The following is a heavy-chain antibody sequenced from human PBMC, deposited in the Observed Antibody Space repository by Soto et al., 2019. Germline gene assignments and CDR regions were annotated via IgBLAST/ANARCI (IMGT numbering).Heavy chain of an antibody. V-gene: IGHV3-74*01. Sequence: EVQLVESGGGLVQPGGSLRLSCAASGFDFSNSWIHWVRQGPGKGLVWVSHINSDGSGTTYADSVKGRFTISRDNAKNTVYLQMNSLRAEDTAVYYCAKDTAYAMDVWAQGTTVTVSS. CDR1: GFDFSNSW. J-gene: IGHJ6*02. D-gene: IGHD2-15*01. CDR3: AKDTAYAMDV. CDR2: INSDGSGT.